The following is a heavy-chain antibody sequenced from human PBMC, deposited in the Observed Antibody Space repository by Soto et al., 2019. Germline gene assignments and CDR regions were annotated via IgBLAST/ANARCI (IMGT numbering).Heavy chain of an antibody. Sequence: PSETLSLTCTVSGGSISSYYWSWIRQPPGKGLEWIGYIYYSGSTNYNPSLKSRVTISVDTSKNQFSLKLSSVTAADTAVYYCARSHGYSYGLDYWGQGTLVTVSS. CDR1: GGSISSYY. CDR2: IYYSGST. D-gene: IGHD5-18*01. CDR3: ARSHGYSYGLDY. J-gene: IGHJ4*02. V-gene: IGHV4-59*08.